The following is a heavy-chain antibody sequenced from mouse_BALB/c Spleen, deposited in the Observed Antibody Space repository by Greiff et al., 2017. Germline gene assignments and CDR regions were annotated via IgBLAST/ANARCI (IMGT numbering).Heavy chain of an antibody. D-gene: IGHD1-2*01. Sequence: VQRVESGPGLVAPSQSLSITCTVSGFSLTSYGVHWVRQPPGKGLEWLGVIWAGGSTNYNSALMSRLSISKDNSKSQVFLTMNSLQTDDTAMYYCARADGYWFAYWGQGTLGTVSA. CDR1: GFSLTSYG. CDR2: IWAGGST. CDR3: ARADGYWFAY. J-gene: IGHJ3*01. V-gene: IGHV2-9*02.